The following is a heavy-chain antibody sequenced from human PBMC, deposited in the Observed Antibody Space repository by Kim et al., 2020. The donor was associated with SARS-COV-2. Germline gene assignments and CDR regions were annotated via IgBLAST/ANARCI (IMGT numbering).Heavy chain of an antibody. Sequence: SETLSLTCAVSGGSISSGGYSWSWIRQPPGKGLEWIGYIYHSGSTYYNPSLKSRVTISVDRSKNQFSLKLSSVTAADTAVYYCARASAIVVVPAAILVIVLMVYGAWAFDIWGQGTMVTVSS. CDR3: ARASAIVVVPAAILVIVLMVYGAWAFDI. D-gene: IGHD2-2*02. J-gene: IGHJ3*02. V-gene: IGHV4-30-2*01. CDR2: IYHSGST. CDR1: GGSISSGGYS.